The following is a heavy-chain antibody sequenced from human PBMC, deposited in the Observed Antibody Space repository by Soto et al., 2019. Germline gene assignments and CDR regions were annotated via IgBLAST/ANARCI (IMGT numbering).Heavy chain of an antibody. CDR3: ARGTYYYGSGSYYPPFYYSYGMDV. V-gene: IGHV6-1*01. J-gene: IGHJ6*02. CDR1: GDRVSSNSAA. Sequence: ETLSLTCAISGDRVSSNSAAWNWIRQSPSRGLEWLGMTYYRSKWYNDYAVSVKSRITINPDTSKNQFSLQLNSVTPEDTAVYYCARGTYYYGSGSYYPPFYYSYGMDVWGQGTTVTVSS. D-gene: IGHD3-10*01. CDR2: TYYRSKWYN.